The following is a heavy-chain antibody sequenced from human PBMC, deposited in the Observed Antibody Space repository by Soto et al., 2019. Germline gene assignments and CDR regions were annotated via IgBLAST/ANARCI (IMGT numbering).Heavy chain of an antibody. CDR3: ARGDGFWSGYSYLNY. J-gene: IGHJ4*02. D-gene: IGHD3-3*01. Sequence: SETLSLTCTVSGGSVSNSSHYWTWIRQPPGKGLEWIGYVYYTGSTNYNPSLHSRVTISVDTSKNQFSLTLSSVTAAVTAAYYCARGDGFWSGYSYLNYWGQGTPVTVSS. CDR1: GGSVSNSSHY. CDR2: VYYTGST. V-gene: IGHV4-61*01.